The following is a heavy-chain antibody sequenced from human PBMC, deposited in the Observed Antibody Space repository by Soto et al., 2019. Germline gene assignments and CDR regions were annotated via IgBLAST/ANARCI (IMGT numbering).Heavy chain of an antibody. D-gene: IGHD6-6*01. CDR3: ARDRPGIIAARPPGVEY. V-gene: IGHV3-7*03. J-gene: IGHJ4*02. CDR2: IKPAGSGK. CDR1: GFTFSSYW. Sequence: PGGSLRLSCAASGFTFSSYWMSCVRQAPGKGLEWVASIKPAGSGKYYVDSVKGRFTISRYNAKNSLYLQINSLRAEDTAVYYCARDRPGIIAARPPGVEYWGQGT.